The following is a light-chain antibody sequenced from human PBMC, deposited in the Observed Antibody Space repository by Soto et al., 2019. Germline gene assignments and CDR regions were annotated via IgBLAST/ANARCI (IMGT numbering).Light chain of an antibody. CDR2: EVS. J-gene: IGLJ1*01. CDR1: SSDVGGYNY. V-gene: IGLV2-8*01. Sequence: QSALTQPPSASGSPGQSVTISCTGTSSDVGGYNYVSWYQHHPGKTPKLMISEVSKRPSGVPDRFSGSKSGNTASLTVSGLQAEDETDYYCSSYAGSKNFYVFGTGTQLTVL. CDR3: SSYAGSKNFYV.